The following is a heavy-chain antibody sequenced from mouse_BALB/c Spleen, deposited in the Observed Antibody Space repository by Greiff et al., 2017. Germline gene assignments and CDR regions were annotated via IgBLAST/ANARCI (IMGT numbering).Heavy chain of an antibody. CDR3: ARNHYYGSSHWYFDV. Sequence: VQLQQSGPDLVKPSQSLSLTCTVTGYSITSGYSWHWIRQFPGNKLEWMGYIHYSGSTNYNPSLKSRISITRDTSKNQFFLQLNSVTTEDTATYYCARNHYYGSSHWYFDVWGAGTTVTVSS. CDR1: GYSITSGYS. CDR2: IHYSGST. V-gene: IGHV3-1*02. J-gene: IGHJ1*01. D-gene: IGHD1-1*01.